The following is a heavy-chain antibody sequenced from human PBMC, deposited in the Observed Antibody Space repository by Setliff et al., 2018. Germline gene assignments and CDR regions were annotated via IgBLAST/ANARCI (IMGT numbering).Heavy chain of an antibody. D-gene: IGHD2-2*02. CDR3: ARGSGPWVVVAIPFDR. CDR2: ISGYYNKT. J-gene: IGHJ4*02. Sequence: ASVNFSCKTSVLFFITYAITCFLHSPGQGLEWMGWISGYYNKTNYAQKFQDRVTMTTDTSTGTAYMELRSMRPDDTAVYYCARGSGPWVVVAIPFDRWGQGTLVTVSS. V-gene: IGHV1-18*01. CDR1: VLFFITYA.